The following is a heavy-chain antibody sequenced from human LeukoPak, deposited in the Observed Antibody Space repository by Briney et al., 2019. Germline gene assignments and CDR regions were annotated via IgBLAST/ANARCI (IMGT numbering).Heavy chain of an antibody. CDR2: ISSSSSTI. CDR1: GFTFSSYS. V-gene: IGHV3-48*01. Sequence: GGSLRLSCAASGFTFSSYSMNWVRQAPGKGLEWVSYISSSSSTIYYADSVKGRFTISRDNSKNTLYLQMNSLRAEDTAVYYCARDHRLLRDYDSSGYPGYWGQGTLVTVSS. D-gene: IGHD3-22*01. J-gene: IGHJ4*02. CDR3: ARDHRLLRDYDSSGYPGY.